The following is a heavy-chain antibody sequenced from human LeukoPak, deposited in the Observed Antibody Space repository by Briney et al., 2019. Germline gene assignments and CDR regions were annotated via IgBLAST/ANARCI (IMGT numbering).Heavy chain of an antibody. J-gene: IGHJ4*02. CDR3: ARAYDFWSGYWNYFDY. V-gene: IGHV1-2*02. CDR1: GYTFTGYY. Sequence: GASVKVSCKASGYTFTGYYIHWGRQAPGQGLEGRGWINPNSGGTNYAQKFQGRVTMTRDTSISTAYMELSRLRSDDTAVYYCARAYDFWSGYWNYFDYWGQGTLVTVSS. CDR2: INPNSGGT. D-gene: IGHD3-3*01.